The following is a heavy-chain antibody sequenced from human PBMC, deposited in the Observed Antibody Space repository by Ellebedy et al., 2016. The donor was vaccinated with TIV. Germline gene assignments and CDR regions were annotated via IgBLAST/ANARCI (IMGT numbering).Heavy chain of an antibody. CDR3: ARLPPDSSGL. D-gene: IGHD3-22*01. Sequence: GESLKISXEGSGYSFSTYWIAWVRQMPGRGLEWMGIIYPGDSDTRYSPSFQGQVTISADKSISTAYLQWSSLKASDTAMYYCARLPPDSSGLWGQGTLVTVSS. CDR1: GYSFSTYW. J-gene: IGHJ4*02. V-gene: IGHV5-51*01. CDR2: IYPGDSDT.